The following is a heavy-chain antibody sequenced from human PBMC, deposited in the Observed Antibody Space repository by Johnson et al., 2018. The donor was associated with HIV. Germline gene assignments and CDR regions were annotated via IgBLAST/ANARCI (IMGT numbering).Heavy chain of an antibody. Sequence: QVQLVESGGGVVQPGGSLRLSCAASGFTFSSYGMHWVRQAPGKGLEWVAFIRYDGSNKYYADSVKGRFTISRDNSKNTLYLQMNSLRAEDTALYYCARDWAAVGRVGGMDAFDIWGQGTMVTVSS. CDR3: ARDWAAVGRVGGMDAFDI. J-gene: IGHJ3*02. D-gene: IGHD6-13*01. V-gene: IGHV3-30*02. CDR1: GFTFSSYG. CDR2: IRYDGSNK.